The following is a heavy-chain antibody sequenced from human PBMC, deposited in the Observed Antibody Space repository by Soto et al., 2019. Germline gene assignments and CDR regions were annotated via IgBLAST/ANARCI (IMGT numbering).Heavy chain of an antibody. CDR2: ISAYNGNT. D-gene: IGHD3-3*01. CDR1: GYTFTSYG. CDR3: ARGSAVLRFLEWLMDP. J-gene: IGHJ5*02. Sequence: ASVKVSCKASGYTFTSYGISWVRQAPGQGLEWMGWISAYNGNTNYAQKLQGRVTMTTDTSTSTAYMELRSLRSDDTAVYYCARGSAVLRFLEWLMDPWGQGTLVTVSS. V-gene: IGHV1-18*04.